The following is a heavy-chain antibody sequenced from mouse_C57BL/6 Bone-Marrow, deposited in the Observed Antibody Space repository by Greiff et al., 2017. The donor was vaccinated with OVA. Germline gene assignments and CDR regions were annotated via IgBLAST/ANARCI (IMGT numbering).Heavy chain of an antibody. CDR2: IHPNSGST. D-gene: IGHD2-2*01. Sequence: QVQLQQPGAELVKPGASVKLSCKASGYTFTSYWMRWVKQRPGQGLEWIGMIHPNSGSTNYNEKFKSKATLTVDKSSSTAYMQLSSLTSEDSAVYYCARLWLRRGGDYWGQGTTLTVSS. J-gene: IGHJ2*01. V-gene: IGHV1-64*01. CDR1: GYTFTSYW. CDR3: ARLWLRRGGDY.